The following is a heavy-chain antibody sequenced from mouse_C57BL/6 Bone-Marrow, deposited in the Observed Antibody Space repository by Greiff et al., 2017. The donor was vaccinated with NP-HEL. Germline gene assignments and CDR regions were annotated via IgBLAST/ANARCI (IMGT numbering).Heavy chain of an antibody. CDR1: GYTFTSYG. J-gene: IGHJ4*01. Sequence: VQVVESGAELARPGASVKLSCKASGYTFTSYGISWVKQRTGQGLEWIGEIYPRSGNTYYNEKFKGKATLTADKSSSTAYMELRSLTSEDSAVYFCARLFITTVVATPYYAMDYWGQGTSVTVSS. CDR2: IYPRSGNT. V-gene: IGHV1-81*01. D-gene: IGHD1-1*01. CDR3: ARLFITTVVATPYYAMDY.